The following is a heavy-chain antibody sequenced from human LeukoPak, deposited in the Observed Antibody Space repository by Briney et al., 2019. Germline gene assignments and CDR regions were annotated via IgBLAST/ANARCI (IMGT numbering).Heavy chain of an antibody. D-gene: IGHD5-24*01. V-gene: IGHV3-15*01. CDR1: GFTFSNAW. CDR3: TTRDGYNSDI. J-gene: IGHJ3*02. CDR2: IKSKTDGGTT. Sequence: PGGSLRLSCAASGFTFSNAWMSWVRQAPGKGLEWVCRIKSKTDGGTTDYAAPVKGRFTISRDDSKNTLYLQMNSLKTEDTAVYYCTTRDGYNSDIWGQGTMVTVSS.